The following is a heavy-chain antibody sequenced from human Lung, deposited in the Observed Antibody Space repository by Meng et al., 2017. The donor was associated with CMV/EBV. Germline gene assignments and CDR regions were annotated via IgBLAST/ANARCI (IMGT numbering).Heavy chain of an antibody. CDR2: ISSSGSTI. Sequence: SLKISXAASRFTFSSYEMNWVRQAPGKGLEWVSYISSSGSTIYYADSVKGRFTISRDNAKNSLYLQMNSLRAEDTAVYYCARDSGGYSYGSHGYYYGMDVWGQGTTVTVSS. D-gene: IGHD5-18*01. CDR3: ARDSGGYSYGSHGYYYGMDV. J-gene: IGHJ6*02. CDR1: RFTFSSYE. V-gene: IGHV3-48*03.